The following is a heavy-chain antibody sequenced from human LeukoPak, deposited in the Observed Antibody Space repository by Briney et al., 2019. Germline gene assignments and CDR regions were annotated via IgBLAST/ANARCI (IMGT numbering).Heavy chain of an antibody. CDR1: GAPISSNNW. V-gene: IGHV4-4*02. D-gene: IGHD6-13*01. Sequence: SETLSLTCAVSGAPISSNNWWWSWVRQPPGKGLEWIGEIYHSGSTNYNPSLKSRVTMSVDKSKNQFSLKLSSVTAADTAVYYCASAEPRGIIWYPYWGQGTLVTVSS. CDR3: ASAEPRGIIWYPY. CDR2: IYHSGST. J-gene: IGHJ4*02.